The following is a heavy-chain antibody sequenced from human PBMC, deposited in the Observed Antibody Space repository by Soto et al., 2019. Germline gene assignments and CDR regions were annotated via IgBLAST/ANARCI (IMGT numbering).Heavy chain of an antibody. CDR1: GFTFDDYA. J-gene: IGHJ4*02. Sequence: EVQLEESGGALVQPGRSLRPSCAASGFTFDDYAMYWVRQVLGKGLEWVSSISWNSGNIGYADSVKGRFTTSRDHAENSLYLQMNSLRPEDTALYYCVRSKGGYSYGTPFDYWGQGTLVTVSS. D-gene: IGHD5-18*01. V-gene: IGHV3-9*01. CDR2: ISWNSGNI. CDR3: VRSKGGYSYGTPFDY.